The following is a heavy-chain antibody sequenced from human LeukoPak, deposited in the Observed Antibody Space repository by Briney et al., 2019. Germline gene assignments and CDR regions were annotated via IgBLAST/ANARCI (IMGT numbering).Heavy chain of an antibody. CDR2: IGTAYDT. V-gene: IGHV3-13*01. CDR3: ARENLEYGDYAIDY. D-gene: IGHD4-17*01. J-gene: IGHJ4*02. Sequence: GGSLRLSCAASGFYFSRSDMHWVRQVAGKGLEWVSGIGTAYDTFYPDSVKGRFTISRENGKNSVYLQLNSLRAGDTAVYFCARENLEYGDYAIDYWGQGILVTVSS. CDR1: GFYFSRSD.